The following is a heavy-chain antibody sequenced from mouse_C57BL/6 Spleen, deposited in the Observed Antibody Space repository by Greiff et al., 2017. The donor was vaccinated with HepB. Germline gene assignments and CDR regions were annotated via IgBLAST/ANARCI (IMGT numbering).Heavy chain of an antibody. CDR2: IDPETGGT. CDR1: GYTFTAYE. V-gene: IGHV1-15*01. Sequence: SGAELVRPGASVTLSCKASGYTFTAYEMHWVKQTPVHGLEWIGAIDPETGGTAYNQKFKGKAILTADKSSSTAYMELRSLTSEDSAVYYCTRERTPSTMVTTGFAYWGQGTLVTVSA. CDR3: TRERTPSTMVTTGFAY. D-gene: IGHD2-2*01. J-gene: IGHJ3*01.